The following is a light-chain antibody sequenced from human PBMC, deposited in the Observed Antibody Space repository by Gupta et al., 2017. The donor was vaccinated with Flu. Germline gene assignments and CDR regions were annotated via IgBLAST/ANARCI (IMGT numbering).Light chain of an antibody. J-gene: IGLJ3*02. Sequence: QLVLTQSPSASASLGASVKLTCTLNSGHSAYPIAWHQQHPEKGPPFLMKFDTDGRHRKGDDIPACFAGSTSGAEHYPVISSRQAEDEYDYYGQTGGTGIPVFGGGTKLTVL. CDR3: QTGGTGIPV. CDR2: FDTDGRH. CDR1: SGHSAYP. V-gene: IGLV4-69*01.